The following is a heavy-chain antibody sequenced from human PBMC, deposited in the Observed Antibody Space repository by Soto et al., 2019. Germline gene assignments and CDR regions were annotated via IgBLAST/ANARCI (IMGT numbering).Heavy chain of an antibody. CDR1: GGSISSSSYY. V-gene: IGHV4-39*01. Sequence: TSETLSLTCTVSGGSISSSSYYWGWIRQPPGKGLEWIGSIYYSGSTYYNPSLKSRVTISVDTSKNQFSLKLSSVTAADTAVYYCARHYDFWSGYLDYWGQGTLVTVSS. D-gene: IGHD3-3*01. J-gene: IGHJ4*02. CDR2: IYYSGST. CDR3: ARHYDFWSGYLDY.